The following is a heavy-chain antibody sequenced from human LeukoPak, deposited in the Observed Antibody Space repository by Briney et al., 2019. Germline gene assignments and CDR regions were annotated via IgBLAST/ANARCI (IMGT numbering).Heavy chain of an antibody. CDR2: IYYSGST. CDR3: VLMATITSMDY. CDR1: SGSISSYY. D-gene: IGHD5-24*01. V-gene: IGHV4-59*01. J-gene: IGHJ4*02. Sequence: PSETLSLTCTVSSGSISSYYWSWIRQPPGKGLEWIGYIYYSGSTNYNPSLKSRVTISVDTSKNQFSLKLSSVTAADTAVYYCVLMATITSMDYWGQGTLVTVSS.